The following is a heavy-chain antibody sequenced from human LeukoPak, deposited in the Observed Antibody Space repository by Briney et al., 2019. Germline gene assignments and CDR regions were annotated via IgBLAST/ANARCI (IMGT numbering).Heavy chain of an antibody. CDR2: ISYDANIGSNK. D-gene: IGHD3-3*01. Sequence: GSLRLSCATSGFTFSRYAMHWVRQAPGKGLEWVALISYDANIGSNKYYADSVKGRFTISRDNSKNTQYLQMNSLRAEDTAVYYCARDGGYDFWSGYYQDYWGQGTLVTVSS. V-gene: IGHV3-30-3*01. J-gene: IGHJ4*02. CDR3: ARDGGYDFWSGYYQDY. CDR1: GFTFSRYA.